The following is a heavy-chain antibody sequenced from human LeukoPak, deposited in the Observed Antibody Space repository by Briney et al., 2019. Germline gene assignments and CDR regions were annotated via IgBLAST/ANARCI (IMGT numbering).Heavy chain of an antibody. Sequence: SETLSLTCAVYGGSFSSYYWSWIRQPPGKGLEWIGEINHSGSTTYKPSLKSRVTISVDTSKNQFSLKLSSVTAADTAVYYCARGRGRGVLITTSRRSFWFDSWGQGTLVTVSS. CDR3: ARGRGRGVLITTSRRSFWFDS. D-gene: IGHD3-22*01. J-gene: IGHJ5*01. CDR2: INHSGST. CDR1: GGSFSSYY. V-gene: IGHV4-34*01.